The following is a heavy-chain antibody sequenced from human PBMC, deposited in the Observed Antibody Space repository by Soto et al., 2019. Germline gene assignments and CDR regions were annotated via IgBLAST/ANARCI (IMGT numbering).Heavy chain of an antibody. J-gene: IGHJ6*02. CDR1: GGSISSSSYY. Sequence: QLQLQESGPGLVKPSETLSLTCTVSGGSISSSSYYWGWIRQPPGKGLEWIGSIYYSGYTYYNPSLKGQVTISVDTSKNQFPLKLSSVAAADTAVYYCARHNGPLYVGYYYDMDVWGQGTTVTVSS. CDR2: IYYSGYT. D-gene: IGHD3-16*01. CDR3: ARHNGPLYVGYYYDMDV. V-gene: IGHV4-39*01.